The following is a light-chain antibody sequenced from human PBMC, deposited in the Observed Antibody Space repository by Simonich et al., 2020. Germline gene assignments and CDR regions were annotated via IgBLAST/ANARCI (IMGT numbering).Light chain of an antibody. J-gene: IGLJ3*02. CDR3: AAWDDSLSGWV. V-gene: IGLV1-47*01. CDR1: SYNIGSNY. CDR2: RNN. Sequence: QSVLTQPPSASGTPGQRVTISCSGSSYNIGSNYVYWYQQLPGTAPKLLIYRNNQRPVGVPDRFAGSKSGTSASLAISGLRSEDEADYYGAAWDDSLSGWVFGGGTKLTVL.